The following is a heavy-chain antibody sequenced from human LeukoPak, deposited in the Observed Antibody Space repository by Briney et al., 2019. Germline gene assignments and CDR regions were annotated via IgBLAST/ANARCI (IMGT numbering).Heavy chain of an antibody. V-gene: IGHV1-69*13. J-gene: IGHJ4*02. Sequence: SVKVSCKASGGTFSSYAISWVRQAPGQGLEWMGGIIPIFGTANYAQKFQGRVTITADESTSTAYMELSSLRSEDTAVYYCAHTMVRGVIRRGPLDYWGQGTLVTVSS. CDR2: IIPIFGTA. CDR3: AHTMVRGVIRRGPLDY. D-gene: IGHD3-10*01. CDR1: GGTFSSYA.